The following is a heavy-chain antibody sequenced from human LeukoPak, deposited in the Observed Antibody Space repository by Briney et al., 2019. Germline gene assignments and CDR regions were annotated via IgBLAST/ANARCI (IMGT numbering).Heavy chain of an antibody. Sequence: SKTLSLTCAVYGGSFSGYYWSWIRQPPGKGLEWIGEINHSGSTNYNPSLKSRVTISVDTSKNQFSLKLSSVTAADTAVYYCARRRGYYDYVWGSYRYPYYFDYWGQGTLVTVSS. J-gene: IGHJ4*02. CDR1: GGSFSGYY. CDR3: ARRRGYYDYVWGSYRYPYYFDY. V-gene: IGHV4-34*01. D-gene: IGHD3-16*02. CDR2: INHSGST.